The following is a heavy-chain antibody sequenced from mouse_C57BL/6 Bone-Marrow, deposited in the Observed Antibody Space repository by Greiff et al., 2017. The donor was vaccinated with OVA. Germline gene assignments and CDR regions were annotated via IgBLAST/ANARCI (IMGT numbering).Heavy chain of an antibody. V-gene: IGHV1-50*01. Sequence: QVQLQQPGAELVKPGASVKLSCKASGYTFTSYWMQWVKQRPGQGLEWIGEIDPSGSYTNYNQKVKGKATLTVDTSSSTAYMQVSSLTSEDSAVYYWGRVGAYWGQGTLVTVSA. CDR1: GYTFTSYW. CDR2: IDPSGSYT. CDR3: GRVGAY. J-gene: IGHJ3*01. D-gene: IGHD1-1*01.